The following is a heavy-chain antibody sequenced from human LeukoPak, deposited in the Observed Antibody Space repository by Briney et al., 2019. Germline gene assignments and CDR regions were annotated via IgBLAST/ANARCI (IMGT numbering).Heavy chain of an antibody. CDR1: GFTFSSYG. CDR2: ISYDGGNK. V-gene: IGHV3-30*03. J-gene: IGHJ4*02. D-gene: IGHD1-26*01. CDR3: ARYSGSYSGYYFDY. Sequence: GGSLRLSCAASGFTFSSYGMHWVRQAPGKGLEWVAVISYDGGNKYYADSVKGRFTISRDNSKNTLYLQMNSLRAEDTAVYYCARYSGSYSGYYFDYWGQGTLVTVSS.